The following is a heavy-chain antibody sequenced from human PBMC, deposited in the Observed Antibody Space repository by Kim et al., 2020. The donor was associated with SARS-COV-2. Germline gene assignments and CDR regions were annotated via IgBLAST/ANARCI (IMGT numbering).Heavy chain of an antibody. Sequence: YDDSVKGRFTISRDNSKNTLYLQMNSLRAEDTAVYYCAKDRALSTNWFDPWGQGTLVTVSS. CDR3: AKDRALSTNWFDP. J-gene: IGHJ5*02. D-gene: IGHD2-2*01. V-gene: IGHV3-30*02.